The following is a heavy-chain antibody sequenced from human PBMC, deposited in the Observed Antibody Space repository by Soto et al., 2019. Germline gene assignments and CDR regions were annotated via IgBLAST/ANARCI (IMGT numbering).Heavy chain of an antibody. CDR3: ARDSALYGMDV. CDR1: GDSVNSDNYY. V-gene: IGHV4-61*03. Sequence: GYPSETLSLTCDVFGDSVNSDNYYWTWIRQPPGKGLEWIGYIYYSGSTNYNPSLKSRVTISLDTSKNHLSLNLGSVTAADTAVYYCARDSALYGMDVWGLGTTVTVSS. CDR2: IYYSGST. D-gene: IGHD3-10*01. J-gene: IGHJ6*02.